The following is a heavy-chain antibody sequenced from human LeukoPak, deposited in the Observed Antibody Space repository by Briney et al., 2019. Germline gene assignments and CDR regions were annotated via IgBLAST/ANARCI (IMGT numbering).Heavy chain of an antibody. D-gene: IGHD3-3*01. J-gene: IGHJ4*02. Sequence: GGSLRLSCTASGFTFGDYAMSWVRQAPGKGLEWVGFIRSKAYGGTTEYAASVKGRFTISRDDSKSIAYLQMNSLKTEDTAVYYCTRGGVTIFGVVPTPGDYWGQGTLVTVPS. V-gene: IGHV3-49*04. CDR2: IRSKAYGGTT. CDR3: TRGGVTIFGVVPTPGDY. CDR1: GFTFGDYA.